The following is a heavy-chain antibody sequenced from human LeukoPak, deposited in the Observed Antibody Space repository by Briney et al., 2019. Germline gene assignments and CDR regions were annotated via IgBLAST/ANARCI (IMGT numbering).Heavy chain of an antibody. Sequence: GGSLRLSCAASGFSVRSNYMSWVRQAPGKRLESVAVIHGGGTTLYADSAKGRFTISRDDSKNTLSLQMNSLRDEDTALYYCVKSYSGWTGQSWGQGTQVTVSS. CDR3: VKSYSGWTGQS. V-gene: IGHV3-66*01. J-gene: IGHJ5*02. CDR1: GFSVRSNY. CDR2: IHGGGTT. D-gene: IGHD6-19*01.